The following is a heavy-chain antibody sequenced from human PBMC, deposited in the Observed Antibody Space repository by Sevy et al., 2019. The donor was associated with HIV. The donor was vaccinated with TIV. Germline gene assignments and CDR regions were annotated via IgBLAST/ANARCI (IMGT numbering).Heavy chain of an antibody. CDR1: GFTFSTYT. J-gene: IGHJ3*02. Sequence: GGSLRLSCAPSGFTFSTYTINWVRQAPGKGLEWVSSITVSSSYINYADSMKGRITNSRDNVKKSLFLQMNSLRAEETAVYYCARGGCNNGYEAFDIWAQGTMVTVSS. CDR3: ARGGCNNGYEAFDI. D-gene: IGHD6-25*01. V-gene: IGHV3-21*01. CDR2: ITVSSSYI.